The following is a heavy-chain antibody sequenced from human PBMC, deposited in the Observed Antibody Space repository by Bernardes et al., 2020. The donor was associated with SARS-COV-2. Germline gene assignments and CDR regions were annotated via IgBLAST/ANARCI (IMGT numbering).Heavy chain of an antibody. J-gene: IGHJ6*02. CDR1: GFTFSSYE. CDR3: ARDLPLWFGESTCMDV. Sequence: GGSLRLSCAASGFTFSSYEMNWVRQAPGKGLEWVSYISSSGSTIYYADSVKGRFTISRDNAKNSLYLQMNSLRAEDTAVYYCARDLPLWFGESTCMDVWGQGTTVTVSS. D-gene: IGHD3-10*01. V-gene: IGHV3-48*03. CDR2: ISSSGSTI.